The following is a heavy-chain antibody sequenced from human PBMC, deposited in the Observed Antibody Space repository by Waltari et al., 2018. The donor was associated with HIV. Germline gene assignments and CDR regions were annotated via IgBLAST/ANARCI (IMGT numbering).Heavy chain of an antibody. Sequence: EVQLVESGGGSLQAGGSLRLSGAASGFAFSSYYMFWVRQAPGKGLVWVSRISSGGSTTSYADSVKGRFTVSRDNARNTLYLQMNSLRAEDTAVYYCARYRPEVHYYNGMDVWGQGTTVTVSS. J-gene: IGHJ6*02. CDR3: ARYRPEVHYYNGMDV. V-gene: IGHV3-74*01. D-gene: IGHD3-16*02. CDR2: ISSGGSTT. CDR1: GFAFSSYY.